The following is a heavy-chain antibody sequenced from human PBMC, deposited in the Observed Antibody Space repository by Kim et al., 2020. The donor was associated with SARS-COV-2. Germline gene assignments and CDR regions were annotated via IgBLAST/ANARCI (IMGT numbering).Heavy chain of an antibody. J-gene: IGHJ2*01. V-gene: IGHV4-34*01. D-gene: IGHD3-22*01. CDR2: INHSGST. Sequence: SETLSLTCAVYGGSFSGYYWSWIRQPPGKGLEWIGEINHSGSTNYNPSLKSRVTISVDTSKNQFSLKLSSVTAADTAVYYCARGLRYYDSSGYYYAPWY. CDR1: GGSFSGYY. CDR3: ARGLRYYDSSGYYYAPWY.